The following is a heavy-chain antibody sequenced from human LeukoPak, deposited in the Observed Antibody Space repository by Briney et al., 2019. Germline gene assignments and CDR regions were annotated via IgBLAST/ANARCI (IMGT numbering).Heavy chain of an antibody. D-gene: IGHD2-2*01. CDR3: AKDRDSTSWYNWFDP. J-gene: IGHJ5*02. CDR2: IYYSGST. CDR1: GGSISSYY. V-gene: IGHV4-59*01. Sequence: SETLSLTCTVSGGSISSYYWSWIRQPPGKGLERIGYIYYSGSTNYNPSLKSRVTISVDTSKNQFSLKLSSVTAADTAVYYCAKDRDSTSWYNWFDPWGQGTLVAVSS.